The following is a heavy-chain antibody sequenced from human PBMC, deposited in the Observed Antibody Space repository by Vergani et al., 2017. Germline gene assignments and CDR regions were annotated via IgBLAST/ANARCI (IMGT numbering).Heavy chain of an antibody. CDR3: AKDRSQWLVRDMLDY. D-gene: IGHD6-19*01. CDR2: ISGSGGST. J-gene: IGHJ4*02. Sequence: EVQLLESGGGLVQPGGSLRLSCAASGFTFSSYAMSWVRQAPGKGLEWVSAISGSGGSTYYADSVKVRFTISRDNSKNTLYLQMNSLRAEDTAVYYCAKDRSQWLVRDMLDYWGQGTLVTVSS. CDR1: GFTFSSYA. V-gene: IGHV3-23*01.